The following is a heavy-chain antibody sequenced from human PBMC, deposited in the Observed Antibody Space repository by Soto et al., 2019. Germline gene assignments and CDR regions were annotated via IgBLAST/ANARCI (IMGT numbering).Heavy chain of an antibody. CDR1: GYSFTSYW. J-gene: IGHJ3*02. V-gene: IGHV5-51*01. D-gene: IGHD3-10*01. CDR3: SRFPWFGELYDAFDI. Sequence: GESLKFSCKGSGYSFTSYWIGWVRQMPGKGLEWMGIIYPGDSDTRYSPSFQGQVTISADKSISTAYLQWSSLKASDTAMYYCSRFPWFGELYDAFDIWGQGTMVSVS. CDR2: IYPGDSDT.